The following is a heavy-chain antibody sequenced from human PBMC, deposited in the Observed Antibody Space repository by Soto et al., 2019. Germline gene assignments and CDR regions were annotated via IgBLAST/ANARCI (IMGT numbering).Heavy chain of an antibody. CDR3: ARNYGDHYYYYYYMDV. V-gene: IGHV3-21*01. J-gene: IGHJ6*03. CDR1: GFTFSSYS. CDR2: ISSSSSYI. D-gene: IGHD4-17*01. Sequence: GGSLRLSCAASGFTFSSYSMNWVRQAPGKGLEWVSSISSSSSYIYYTDSVKGRFTISRDNAKNTLYLQMNSLRAEDTAVYYCARNYGDHYYYYYYMDVWGKGTTVTVSS.